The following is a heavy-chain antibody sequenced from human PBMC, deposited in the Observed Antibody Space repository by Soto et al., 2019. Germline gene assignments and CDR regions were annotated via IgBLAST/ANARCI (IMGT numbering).Heavy chain of an antibody. CDR2: ITSGGRSI. V-gene: IGHV3-11*01. CDR1: GFTFSDYD. CDR3: VRRMASHDQ. Sequence: GSLRRSCTASGFTFSDYDMNWISQAPGKWLEWVSYITSGGRSIYYADSVKGRFMISRDNADNSLYLQMNSLRPEDTAVYYCVRRMASHDQWGQGTLVTDSS. J-gene: IGHJ4*02. D-gene: IGHD2-15*01.